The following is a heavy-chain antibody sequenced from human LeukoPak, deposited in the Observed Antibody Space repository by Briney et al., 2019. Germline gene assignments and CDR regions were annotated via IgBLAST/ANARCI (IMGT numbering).Heavy chain of an antibody. D-gene: IGHD2-15*01. V-gene: IGHV3-23*01. CDR3: VRDFSCSGGSCPLFDS. J-gene: IGHJ4*02. CDR2: LNEDGGYT. CDR1: GFTFSIYA. Sequence: GGSLRLSCAASGFTFSIYAMSWARQAPGKGLAWVSGLNEDGGYTYYADSAKGRFTISRDNSENTLYLQMSSLRAEDTAIYYCVRDFSCSGGSCPLFDSWGRGTLVSVSS.